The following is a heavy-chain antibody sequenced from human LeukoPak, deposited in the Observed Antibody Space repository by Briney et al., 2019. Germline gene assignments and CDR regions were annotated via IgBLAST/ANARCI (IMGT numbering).Heavy chain of an antibody. Sequence: LGGSLRLSCAASGFTFSSYGMHWVRQAPGKGLEWVGRIKSKTDGGTIDYAASVKDRFIISRDASRHTLYLQMNSLRTEDTATYYCTDNYGDERPVHWGQGTLVTVSS. CDR3: TDNYGDERPVH. CDR2: IKSKTDGGTI. CDR1: GFTFSSYG. V-gene: IGHV3-15*01. D-gene: IGHD4-17*01. J-gene: IGHJ4*02.